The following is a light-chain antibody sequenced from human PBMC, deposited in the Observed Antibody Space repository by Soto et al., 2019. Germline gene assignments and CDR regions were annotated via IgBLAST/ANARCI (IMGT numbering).Light chain of an antibody. CDR2: DAS. CDR1: QSVSSN. J-gene: IGKJ5*01. CDR3: QQRSNWPIT. V-gene: IGKV3-11*01. Sequence: EILLTPSPCPLTLSPGESATLSCRASQSVSSNLAWYQQKPGQAPRLLIYDASNRATGIPARFSGSGSGTDFTLTISSLEPEDFAVYYCQQRSNWPITFGQGTRLEIK.